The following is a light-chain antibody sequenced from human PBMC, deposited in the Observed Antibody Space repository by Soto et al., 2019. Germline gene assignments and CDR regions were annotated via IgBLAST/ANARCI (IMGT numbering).Light chain of an antibody. Sequence: QSVLTQPPSASGTHGQRVTISCSGRSSNIGSNTVNWYQQLPGTAPKLLIYSNNQRPSGVPERFSGSKSGTSASLAISGLQSDDEADYYCAAWDDSLSGPVFCGGTKLTVL. CDR2: SNN. J-gene: IGLJ3*02. CDR3: AAWDDSLSGPV. V-gene: IGLV1-44*01. CDR1: SSNIGSNT.